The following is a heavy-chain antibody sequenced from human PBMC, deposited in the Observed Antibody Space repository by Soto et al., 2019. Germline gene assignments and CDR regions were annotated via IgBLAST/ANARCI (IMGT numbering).Heavy chain of an antibody. Sequence: QVQLVESGGGVVQPGRSLRLSCAASGFTFSSYAMHWVRQAPGKGLEWVAVIAYDGRNKYYADSVKGRFTISRDNSKNTPYLQLNSLRSEDSAVYYCAGELERVFGYWGQGTPVTRSS. CDR3: AGELERVFGY. CDR1: GFTFSSYA. D-gene: IGHD1-1*01. V-gene: IGHV3-30*04. J-gene: IGHJ4*02. CDR2: IAYDGRNK.